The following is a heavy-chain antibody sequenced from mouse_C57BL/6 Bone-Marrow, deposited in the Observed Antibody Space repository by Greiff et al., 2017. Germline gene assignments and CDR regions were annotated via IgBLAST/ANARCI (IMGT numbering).Heavy chain of an antibody. CDR1: GYTFTDYE. CDR3: TVITTAPFAY. Sequence: VQLQQSGAELVRPGASVTLSCKASGYTFTDYEMHWVKQTPVHGLEWIGAIDPETGGTAYNQKFKGKAILTADKSSSTAYMELRSLTSEDSAVYYCTVITTAPFAYWGQGTLVTVSA. D-gene: IGHD1-1*01. V-gene: IGHV1-15*01. CDR2: IDPETGGT. J-gene: IGHJ3*01.